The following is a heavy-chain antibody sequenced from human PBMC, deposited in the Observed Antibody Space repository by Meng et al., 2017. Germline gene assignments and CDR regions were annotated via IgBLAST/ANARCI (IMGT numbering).Heavy chain of an antibody. Sequence: GESLKISCAASGFTFSSYAMSWVRQAPGKGLEWVSAISGSGGSTYYADSVKGRFTISRDNSKNTLYLQMNSLRAEDTALYYCARRKAAAGLGNWFDPWGQGTRVTCSS. CDR2: ISGSGGST. D-gene: IGHD6-13*01. V-gene: IGHV3-23*01. CDR3: ARRKAAAGLGNWFDP. J-gene: IGHJ5*02. CDR1: GFTFSSYA.